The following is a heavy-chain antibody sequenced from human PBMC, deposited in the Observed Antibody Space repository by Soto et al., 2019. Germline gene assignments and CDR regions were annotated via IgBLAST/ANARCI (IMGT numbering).Heavy chain of an antibody. CDR3: AKERLALGFDY. V-gene: IGHV3-23*01. J-gene: IGHJ4*02. CDR2: ISSSGST. Sequence: EVQLLESGGGLVQPGGSLRLSCAASGFTYSNYAMSWVRQAPGKGLEWDSTISSSGSTYYADSVQGRFTISRDNSKNTLNLQMNNLRAEDTALYYCAKERLALGFDYWGQGNLVTVSS. CDR1: GFTYSNYA. D-gene: IGHD3-3*01.